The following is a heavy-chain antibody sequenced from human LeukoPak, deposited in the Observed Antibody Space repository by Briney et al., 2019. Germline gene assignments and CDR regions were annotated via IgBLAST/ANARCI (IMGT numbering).Heavy chain of an antibody. Sequence: ASVTVSCTASGYTFTSYSINWVRQAPGQGLEWMGWISAYNGNTNYAQKLQDRVTMTTDTSTSTAYMEVRNLRSDDTAVYYCARNSLIATPYYFDYWGQGTLVTVSS. V-gene: IGHV1-18*01. CDR1: GYTFTSYS. J-gene: IGHJ4*02. D-gene: IGHD3-10*01. CDR3: ARNSLIATPYYFDY. CDR2: ISAYNGNT.